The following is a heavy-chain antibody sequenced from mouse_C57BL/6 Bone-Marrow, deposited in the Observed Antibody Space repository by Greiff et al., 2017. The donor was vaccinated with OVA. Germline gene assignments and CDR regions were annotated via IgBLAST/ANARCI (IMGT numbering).Heavy chain of an antibody. CDR1: GFNIKNTY. CDR2: IDPANDNT. Sequence: EVQGVESVAELVRPGASVKLSCTASGFNIKNTYMHWVKQRPEQGLEWIGRIDPANDNTKYAPKFQGKATMTAYTSSNTADLQLSSLSSEDTAVYCCARGNFGSSFYAMDYWGQGTSVTVSS. V-gene: IGHV14-3*01. D-gene: IGHD1-1*01. J-gene: IGHJ4*01. CDR3: ARGNFGSSFYAMDY.